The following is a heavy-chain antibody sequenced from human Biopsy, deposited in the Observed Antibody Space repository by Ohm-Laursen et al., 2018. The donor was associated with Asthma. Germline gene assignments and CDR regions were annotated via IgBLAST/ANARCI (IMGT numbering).Heavy chain of an antibody. CDR2: THYSGST. J-gene: IGHJ4*02. CDR1: GASIRGSGSY. Sequence: SETLSLTCSVSGASIRGSGSYWAWIRQAPGKGPEWIGTTHYSGSTFYKPSLRSRFTMSLDTSTNQFSLRLGSVTATDTAVYYCASPVNRAFGGYEWAAVFDYWGQGILVTVSS. CDR3: ASPVNRAFGGYEWAAVFDY. V-gene: IGHV4-39*01. D-gene: IGHD5-12*01.